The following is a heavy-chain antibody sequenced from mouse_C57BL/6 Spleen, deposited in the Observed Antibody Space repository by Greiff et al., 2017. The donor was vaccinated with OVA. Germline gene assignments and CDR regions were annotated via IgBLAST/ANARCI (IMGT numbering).Heavy chain of an antibody. Sequence: QVQLQQSGAELVKPGASVKISCKASGYAFSSYWMNWVKQRPEQGLEWIGKIYPGDGDTNYNGKFKGKATLTVDKSSSTAYMQPSSLTSEDSAVYFCASSVYYCGSRAFAYWGQGTLVTVSA. CDR3: ASSVYYCGSRAFAY. V-gene: IGHV1-80*01. CDR1: GYAFSSYW. CDR2: IYPGDGDT. D-gene: IGHD1-1*01. J-gene: IGHJ3*01.